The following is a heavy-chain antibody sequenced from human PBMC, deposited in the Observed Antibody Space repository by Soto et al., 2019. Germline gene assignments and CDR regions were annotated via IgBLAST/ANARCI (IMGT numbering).Heavy chain of an antibody. J-gene: IGHJ4*02. CDR1: GFIFDDYA. CDR2: IRNEATGGTK. Sequence: HPGGSLRLSCTTSGFIFDDYAMTWVRQAPGKGLEFVAQIRNEATGGTKEYASSVRGRFTISRDDSKRIAYLQMNSLSAEDTSVYSCTTWSANGHSNFEHWGQGTQVTVSS. V-gene: IGHV3-49*04. CDR3: TTWSANGHSNFEH. D-gene: IGHD2-15*01.